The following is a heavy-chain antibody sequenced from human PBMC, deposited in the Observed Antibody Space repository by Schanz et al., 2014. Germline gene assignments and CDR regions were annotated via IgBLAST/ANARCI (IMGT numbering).Heavy chain of an antibody. CDR2: ISGSGRDT. J-gene: IGHJ5*02. Sequence: EVRLVESGGGLVKPGGSLRLSCAASGFTFSAHAMSWVRQAPGKGPEWSSAISGSGRDTYYAASVKGRFTVSRDNSKNTVYLQMNSLRDEDTALYYCAKDLNRVATAPQSWGQGTLVTVSS. CDR3: AKDLNRVATAPQS. D-gene: IGHD5-12*01. CDR1: GFTFSAHA. V-gene: IGHV3-23*04.